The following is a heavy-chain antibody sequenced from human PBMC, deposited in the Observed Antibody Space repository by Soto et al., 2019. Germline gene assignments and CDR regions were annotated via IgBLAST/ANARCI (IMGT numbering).Heavy chain of an antibody. CDR3: ARGSVLGIQGAGLNEDYYVLDV. D-gene: IGHD6-19*01. CDR2: TYYRSKWFN. Sequence: SQTLSLTCGISWDRLSGNSGAWSWIRQYPSRGLEWLGRTYYRSKWFNDYAVSVESRITINAETSKNKFSLQLNSMTTEDTAVYFFARGSVLGIQGAGLNEDYYVLDVWGQGATVTVSS. CDR1: WDRLSGNSGA. J-gene: IGHJ6*02. V-gene: IGHV6-1*01.